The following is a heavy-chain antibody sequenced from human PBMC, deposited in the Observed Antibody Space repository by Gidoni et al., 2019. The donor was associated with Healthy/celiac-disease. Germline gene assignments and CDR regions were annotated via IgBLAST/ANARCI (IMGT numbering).Heavy chain of an antibody. CDR3: AKDSPPWSSSWYYFDY. CDR2: ISWNSGSI. Sequence: EVQLVESGGGLVQPGRSLRLSCAASGFTVDDYAMHWVRQAPGKGLEWVSGISWNSGSIGYADSVKGRFTISRDNAKNSLYLQMNSLRAEDTALYYCAKDSPPWSSSWYYFDYWGQGTLVTVSS. J-gene: IGHJ4*02. V-gene: IGHV3-9*01. CDR1: GFTVDDYA. D-gene: IGHD6-13*01.